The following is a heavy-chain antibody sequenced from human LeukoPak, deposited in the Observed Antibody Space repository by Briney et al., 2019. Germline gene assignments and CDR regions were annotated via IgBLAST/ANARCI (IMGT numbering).Heavy chain of an antibody. J-gene: IGHJ4*02. D-gene: IGHD2-8*02. Sequence: SETLSLTCTVSDGSINIYYWSWIRQPPGKGLEWIGYISYSGSTNYNPSLKSRVTISLDTSKNQFSLKLSSVTAADTAVYYCAGHHPRNTVDFWGQGTLVTVSS. CDR1: DGSINIYY. V-gene: IGHV4-59*08. CDR3: AGHHPRNTVDF. CDR2: ISYSGST.